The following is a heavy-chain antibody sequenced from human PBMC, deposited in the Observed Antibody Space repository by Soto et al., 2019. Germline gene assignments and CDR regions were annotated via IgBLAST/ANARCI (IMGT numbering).Heavy chain of an antibody. D-gene: IGHD3-10*01. CDR1: GFTFSNAW. V-gene: IGHV3-15*01. CDR2: IKSKTDGGTT. Sequence: GFLRLSCAASGFTFSNAWMSWVRQAPGKGLEWVGRIKSKTDGGTTDYAAPVKGRFTISRDDSKNTLYLQMNSLKTEDTAVYYCTTYYYGSGSYSSYFDYWGQGTLVTVSS. J-gene: IGHJ4*02. CDR3: TTYYYGSGSYSSYFDY.